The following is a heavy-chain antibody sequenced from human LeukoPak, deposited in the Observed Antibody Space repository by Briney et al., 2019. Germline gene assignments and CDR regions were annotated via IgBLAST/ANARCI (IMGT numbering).Heavy chain of an antibody. V-gene: IGHV4-59*01. CDR3: ARDPGVADYYYYYYMDV. CDR1: GGSFSGYY. Sequence: SSETLSLTCAVYGGSFSGYYWSWIRQPPGKGLEWIGYIYYSGSTNYNPSLKSRVTISVDTSKNQFSLKLSSVTAADTAVYYCARDPGVADYYYYYYMDVWGKGTTVTVSS. D-gene: IGHD2-15*01. CDR2: IYYSGST. J-gene: IGHJ6*03.